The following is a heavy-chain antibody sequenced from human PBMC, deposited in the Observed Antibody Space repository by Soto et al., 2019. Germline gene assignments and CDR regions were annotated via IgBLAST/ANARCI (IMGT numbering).Heavy chain of an antibody. D-gene: IGHD2-2*01. CDR2: VMPIFGTA. Sequence: SVKVSCKASGGTFSSYAISWVRQAPGQGLEWMGGVMPIFGTANYAQKIQGRDTITAGESSSIAHIELSSLKSDDAAVDYCPWGAQQDYYGMDVWRQGTTVTVSS. V-gene: IGHV1-69*13. CDR1: GGTFSSYA. CDR3: PWGAQQDYYGMDV. J-gene: IGHJ6*02.